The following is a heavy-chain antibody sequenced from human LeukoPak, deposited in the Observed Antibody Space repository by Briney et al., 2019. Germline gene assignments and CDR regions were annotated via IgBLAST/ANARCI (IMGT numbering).Heavy chain of an antibody. D-gene: IGHD1/OR15-1a*01. CDR2: VFHSGGT. Sequence: SETLSLTCTVSGASISGSPFYWTWIRQLPGKGLEWIGYVFHSGGTYYNPSLKSRQISMSVDTSKNQFSLRLSSVTAADTAVYYCASERRESGTTNCFEPWGQGALVTVSS. CDR3: ASERRESGTTNCFEP. CDR1: GASISGSPFY. J-gene: IGHJ5*02. V-gene: IGHV4-31*03.